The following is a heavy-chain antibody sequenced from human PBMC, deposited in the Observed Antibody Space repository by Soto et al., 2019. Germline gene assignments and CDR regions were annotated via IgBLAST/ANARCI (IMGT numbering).Heavy chain of an antibody. D-gene: IGHD5-18*01. Sequence: LSLTCTVSGGSISSYYWSWIRQPPGKGLEWIGYIYYSGSTNYNPSLKSRVTISVDTSKNQFSLKLSSVTAADTAVYYCAREGGGGYSYYYYYYMDVWGKGTTVTVSS. J-gene: IGHJ6*03. CDR2: IYYSGST. CDR3: AREGGGGYSYYYYYYMDV. V-gene: IGHV4-59*01. CDR1: GGSISSYY.